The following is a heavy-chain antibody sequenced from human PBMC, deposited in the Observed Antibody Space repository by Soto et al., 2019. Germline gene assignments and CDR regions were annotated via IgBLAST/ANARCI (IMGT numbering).Heavy chain of an antibody. Sequence: LRLSCAASGFTFSSYAMSWVRQAPGKGLEWVSAISGSGGSTYYADSVKGRFTISRDNSKNTLYLQMNSLRAEDTAVYYCAKDLTSDSSGYWPYGMDVWGQGTTVTVSS. J-gene: IGHJ6*02. D-gene: IGHD3-22*01. CDR3: AKDLTSDSSGYWPYGMDV. CDR1: GFTFSSYA. V-gene: IGHV3-23*01. CDR2: ISGSGGST.